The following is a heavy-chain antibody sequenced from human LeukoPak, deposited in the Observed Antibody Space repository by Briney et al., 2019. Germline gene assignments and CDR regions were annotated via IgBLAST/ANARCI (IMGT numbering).Heavy chain of an antibody. D-gene: IGHD4/OR15-4a*01. CDR3: ARDPIDYDASP. CDR2: ISSSSYTI. V-gene: IGHV3-48*02. CDR1: GCTFNTYS. J-gene: IGHJ5*02. Sequence: PGGSLTLSCAASGCTFNTYSMHWVRQAPAKGLEWCSYISSSSYTIYYADSVKGRFTIARDNAKNSLYLQMNILRDEDTAVYYCARDPIDYDASPWGQGTLVTVSS.